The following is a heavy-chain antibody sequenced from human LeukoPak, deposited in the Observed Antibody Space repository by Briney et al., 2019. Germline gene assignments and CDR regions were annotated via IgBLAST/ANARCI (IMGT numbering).Heavy chain of an antibody. CDR3: AKHSPLVGYTSGWSSNCIAH. CDR2: VTVGGGST. Sequence: GGSLRLSCAASGFTFRSYSMSWVRQAPGKGLEWVSTVTVGGGSTYHSDSVKGRFTISRDNSKNMVYLQLNSLRAEDTAVYYCAKHSPLVGYTSGWSSNCIAHWGQGTLVTVSS. J-gene: IGHJ4*02. V-gene: IGHV3-23*01. D-gene: IGHD6-19*01. CDR1: GFTFRSYS.